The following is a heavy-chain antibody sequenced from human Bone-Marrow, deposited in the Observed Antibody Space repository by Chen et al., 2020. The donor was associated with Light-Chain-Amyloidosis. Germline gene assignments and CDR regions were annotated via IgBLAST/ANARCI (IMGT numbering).Heavy chain of an antibody. V-gene: IGHV3-23*04. CDR2: MSSSGVST. CDR3: AKDIAASVGNWFDP. J-gene: IGHJ5*02. Sequence: EVNLVEYGGGSVQPGGSLRLSCVASGFRFNSYAMNWIRQAPGKGLEWVSAMSSSGVSTYYADSVEGRFTISRDNSKDTLYLQMNNLRDDDTATYYCAKDIAASVGNWFDPWGQGTLVDVSS. D-gene: IGHD1-26*01. CDR1: GFRFNSYA.